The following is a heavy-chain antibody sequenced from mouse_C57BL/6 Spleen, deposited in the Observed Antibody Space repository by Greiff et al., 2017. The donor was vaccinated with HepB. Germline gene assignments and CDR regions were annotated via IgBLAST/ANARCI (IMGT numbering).Heavy chain of an antibody. J-gene: IGHJ2*01. D-gene: IGHD3-3*01. CDR1: GYTFTDYY. CDR3: ARSGGGDVADY. V-gene: IGHV1-84*01. Sequence: QVHVKQSGPELVKPGASVKISCKASGYTFTDYYINWVKQRHGQGLEWIGWIYRGSGNTKYNEKFKGRATLTVDTSSRTAYMQLSNLTSEDSAVYFCARSGGGDVADYWGQGTTLTVSS. CDR2: IYRGSGNT.